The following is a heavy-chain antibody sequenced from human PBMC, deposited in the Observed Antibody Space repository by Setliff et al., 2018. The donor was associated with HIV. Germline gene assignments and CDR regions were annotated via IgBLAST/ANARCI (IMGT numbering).Heavy chain of an antibody. D-gene: IGHD3-10*01. V-gene: IGHV4-61*01. CDR3: ARAPTHYFGNNKSSWPDAFDI. CDR1: GGSVSSVNYY. Sequence: SGTLSLTCSVSGGSVSSVNYYWSWIRQPPGKGLEWIGYIHYTGSTTYNPSLKSRVTISVDTSKNQFSLELSSVTAADTAVYYCARAPTHYFGNNKSSWPDAFDIWGLGTMVTVSS. J-gene: IGHJ3*02. CDR2: IHYTGST.